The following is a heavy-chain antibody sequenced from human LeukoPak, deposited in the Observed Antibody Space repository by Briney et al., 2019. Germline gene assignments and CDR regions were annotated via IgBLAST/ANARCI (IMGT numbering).Heavy chain of an antibody. D-gene: IGHD3-10*01. Sequence: GGSLRLPCAASGFTFSSYAMSWVRQAPGKGLEWVLAISGSGGSTYYADSVKGRFTISRDNSRNTLYLQMNSLRAEDTAVYYCATNSWTMVRGVSFDYWGQGTLVTVSS. V-gene: IGHV3-23*01. CDR1: GFTFSSYA. CDR2: ISGSGGST. J-gene: IGHJ4*02. CDR3: ATNSWTMVRGVSFDY.